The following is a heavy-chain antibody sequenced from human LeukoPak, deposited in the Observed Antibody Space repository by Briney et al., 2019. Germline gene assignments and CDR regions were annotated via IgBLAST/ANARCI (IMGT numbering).Heavy chain of an antibody. V-gene: IGHV3-7*01. CDR2: IKQDGSEK. D-gene: IGHD3-10*01. CDR1: GFNFRAYW. J-gene: IGHJ4*02. CDR3: ASAGTSESYSRVDY. Sequence: QPGGSLRLSCTTSGFNFRAYWMTWVRQAPGKGLEWVANIKQDGSEKYYVDSVKGRFTISRDNAKSSLYLQMNSLRAEDTAVYYCASAGTSESYSRVDYWGQGTLVTVSS.